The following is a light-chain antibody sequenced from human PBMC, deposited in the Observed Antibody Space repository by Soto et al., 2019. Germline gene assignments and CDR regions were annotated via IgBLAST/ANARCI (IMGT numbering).Light chain of an antibody. J-gene: IGKJ1*01. CDR2: KAS. Sequence: DIQMTQSPSTLSASVGDRVTITCRASQSISSWLAWYQQKPGKAPKLLIYKASSLESGVPSRFSGSGSGTAFTLTISSLQPDDFATYYRQQYNSSPWTFGQGTKVEIK. CDR3: QQYNSSPWT. CDR1: QSISSW. V-gene: IGKV1-5*03.